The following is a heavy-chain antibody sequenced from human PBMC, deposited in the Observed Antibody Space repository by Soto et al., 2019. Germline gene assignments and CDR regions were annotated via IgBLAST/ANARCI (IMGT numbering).Heavy chain of an antibody. Sequence: GESLKISCAASGFTFSSYWMSWVRQAPGKGLEWVANIKQDGSEKYYVDSVKGRFTISRDNAKNSLYLQMNSLRAEDTAVYYCARIPLLWFGAGFDYWGQGTLVTVSS. CDR3: ARIPLLWFGAGFDY. D-gene: IGHD3-10*01. V-gene: IGHV3-7*01. CDR2: IKQDGSEK. CDR1: GFTFSSYW. J-gene: IGHJ4*02.